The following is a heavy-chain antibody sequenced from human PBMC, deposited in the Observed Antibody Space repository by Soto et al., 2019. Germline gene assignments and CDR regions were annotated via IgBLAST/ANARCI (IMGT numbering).Heavy chain of an antibody. Sequence: EVQLVESGGGLIQPGGSLRLSCAVSGFTVSNNYMSWVRQAPGKGLEGVSVIYSGGYTAYGDSVKGRFTISRDNSKNKLYLKRKTRSANATAVFSCAAHPGGGGYWGQGTLVTVSS. J-gene: IGHJ4*02. CDR1: GFTVSNNY. CDR3: AAHPGGGGY. CDR2: IYSGGYT. D-gene: IGHD3-10*01. V-gene: IGHV3-53*01.